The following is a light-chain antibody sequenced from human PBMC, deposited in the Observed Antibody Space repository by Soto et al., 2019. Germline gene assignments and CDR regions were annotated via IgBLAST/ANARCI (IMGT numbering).Light chain of an antibody. CDR2: GNR. V-gene: IGLV1-40*01. CDR1: SSNLGAGYD. CDR3: QAYEYSLTASV. J-gene: IGLJ3*02. Sequence: QSVLTQPPSVSGAPGQRVTLSCTGNSSNLGAGYDVPWYQQLPGAAPKLVIFGNRNRPSGVPERFSGSKSGTSASLDITGFQAEDEADYYCQAYEYSLTASVFGGGTKLTVL.